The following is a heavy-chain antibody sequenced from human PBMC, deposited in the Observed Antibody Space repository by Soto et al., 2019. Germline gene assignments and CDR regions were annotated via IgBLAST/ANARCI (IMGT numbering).Heavy chain of an antibody. D-gene: IGHD3-10*01. Sequence: PSETLSLTCAVYGGSFSGYYWTWIRQPPGKGLEWIGEINHSGSTNYNPSLKSRVTISVDTSKNQFSLKLSSVTAADTAVYYCARGYGRNLDYWGQGTLVTVSS. CDR1: GGSFSGYY. J-gene: IGHJ4*02. CDR3: ARGYGRNLDY. CDR2: INHSGST. V-gene: IGHV4-34*01.